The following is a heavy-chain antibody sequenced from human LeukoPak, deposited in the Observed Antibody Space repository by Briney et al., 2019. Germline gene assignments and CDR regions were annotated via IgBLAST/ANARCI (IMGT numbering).Heavy chain of an antibody. V-gene: IGHV4-39*01. J-gene: IGHJ4*02. D-gene: IGHD3-22*01. CDR1: GGSISSSSYY. Sequence: SETLSLTCTVSGGSISSSSYYWGWIRQPPGKGLEWIGSIYYSGSTYYNPSLKSRVTISVDTSKNQFSLKLSSVTAADTAVYYCATYYDSRGLLEVYWGQGTLVTVSS. CDR2: IYYSGST. CDR3: ATYYDSRGLLEVY.